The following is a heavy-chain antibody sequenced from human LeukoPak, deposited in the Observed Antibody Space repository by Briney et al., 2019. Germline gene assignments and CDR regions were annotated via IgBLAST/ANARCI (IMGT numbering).Heavy chain of an antibody. V-gene: IGHV3-30-3*01. CDR2: ISYDGSNK. CDR1: GFTFSSYA. CDR3: AERAMR. D-gene: IGHD5-24*01. J-gene: IGHJ4*02. Sequence: GGSLRLSCAASGFTFSSYAMHWVRQAPGKGLEWVAVISYDGSNKYYADSVKGRFTISRDNSKNTLYLQMNSLRAEDTAVYYCAERAMRWGQGTLATVSS.